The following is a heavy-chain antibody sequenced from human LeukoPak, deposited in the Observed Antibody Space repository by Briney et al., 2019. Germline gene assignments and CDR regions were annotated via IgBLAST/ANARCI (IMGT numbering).Heavy chain of an antibody. Sequence: ASVKVSCKASGYTFTSYYMHWVRQAPGQGLEWMGIINPSGGSTNYAQKLQGRVTMTTDTSTSTAYMELRSLRSDDTAVYYCARDSGDPPPYYYYGMDVWGQGTTVTVSS. CDR3: ARDSGDPPPYYYYGMDV. J-gene: IGHJ6*02. CDR1: GYTFTSYY. CDR2: INPSGGST. V-gene: IGHV1-46*01. D-gene: IGHD3-10*01.